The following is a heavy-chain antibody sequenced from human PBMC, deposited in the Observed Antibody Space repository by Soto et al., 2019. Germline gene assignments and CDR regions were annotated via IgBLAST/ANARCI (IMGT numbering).Heavy chain of an antibody. Sequence: QITLKESGPTLVKPTQTLTLTCTFSGFSLTTSGVGVGWIRQPPGKALEWLALIYFDDEKRYSLSLRSRITITNDTSNDQVVLPMTNMDPVDTATYYCEHRLSHGGSANVFDYWGQGSLVTVSS. V-gene: IGHV2-5*02. CDR2: IYFDDEK. D-gene: IGHD2-15*01. CDR1: GFSLTTSGVG. CDR3: EHRLSHGGSANVFDY. J-gene: IGHJ4*02.